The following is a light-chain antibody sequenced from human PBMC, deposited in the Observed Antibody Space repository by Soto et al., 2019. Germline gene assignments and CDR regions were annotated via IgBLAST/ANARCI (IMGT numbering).Light chain of an antibody. CDR1: QSFSSN. CDR2: GAS. V-gene: IGKV3-15*01. CDR3: HHYDNWPPSVT. Sequence: VVSQYKATRSVSPGERATLSCRASQSFSSNLAWYQLKPGQAPXXLXYGASTRATGVPARFSGSVSETEFTRTISRLQSQEFAGYYGHHYDNWPPSVTFSQGTRLEI. J-gene: IGKJ5*01.